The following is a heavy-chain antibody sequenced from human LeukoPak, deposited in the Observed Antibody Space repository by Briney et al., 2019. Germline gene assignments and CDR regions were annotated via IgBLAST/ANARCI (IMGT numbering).Heavy chain of an antibody. CDR2: MSKSGST. D-gene: IGHD6-19*01. V-gene: IGHV4-59*01. CDR3: ATDSSGWAYDDFDI. Sequence: PSETLSLTCSVSGGSISSFYWSWIRQPSGKGLEWIGFMSKSGSTNYNPSLKSRVTISVDTAKNQFSLKLTSVTAANTAVYYCATDSSGWAYDDFDIWGQGTMVTVSS. J-gene: IGHJ3*02. CDR1: GGSISSFY.